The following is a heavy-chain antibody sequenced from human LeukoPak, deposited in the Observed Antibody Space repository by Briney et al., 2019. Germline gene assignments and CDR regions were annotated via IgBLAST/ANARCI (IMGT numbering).Heavy chain of an antibody. CDR3: ARDYGDYPSY. CDR2: ISGYNGNI. Sequence: ASVKVSCKASGYSFTSYGITWVRQAPGQGLEWMGWISGYNGNIKYAQKFQGRVTMTTDTSTSTAYMELRSLRSDDTAVYYCARDYGDYPSYWGQGTLVTVSS. V-gene: IGHV1-18*01. CDR1: GYSFTSYG. D-gene: IGHD4-17*01. J-gene: IGHJ4*02.